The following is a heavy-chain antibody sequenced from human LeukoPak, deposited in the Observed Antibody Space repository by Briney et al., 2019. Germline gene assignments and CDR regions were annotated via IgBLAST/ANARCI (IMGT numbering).Heavy chain of an antibody. CDR1: GFTFSDRY. Sequence: GGSQRLSCIGSGFTFSDRYMAWIRQRPGKGLEWLSYISTSDRRVYLADSVKGRFTVSRDDARKSLFLQMNSLRPDDTAVYYCARDRAVGASDSYDLWGPGTMVIVSS. J-gene: IGHJ3*01. CDR2: ISTSDRRV. D-gene: IGHD4-23*01. CDR3: ARDRAVGASDSYDL. V-gene: IGHV3-11*04.